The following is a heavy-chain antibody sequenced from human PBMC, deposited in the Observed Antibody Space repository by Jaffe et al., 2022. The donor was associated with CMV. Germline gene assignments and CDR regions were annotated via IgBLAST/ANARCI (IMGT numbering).Heavy chain of an antibody. Sequence: QVQLQQWGAGLLKPSETLSLTCAVYGGSFSGYYWSWIRQPPGKGLEWIGEINHSGSTNYNPSLKSRVTISVDTSKNQFSLKLSSVTAADTAVYYCARGLADYYYYYMDVWGKGTTVTVSS. CDR2: INHSGST. V-gene: IGHV4-34*01. CDR1: GGSFSGYY. D-gene: IGHD6-25*01. J-gene: IGHJ6*03. CDR3: ARGLADYYYYYMDV.